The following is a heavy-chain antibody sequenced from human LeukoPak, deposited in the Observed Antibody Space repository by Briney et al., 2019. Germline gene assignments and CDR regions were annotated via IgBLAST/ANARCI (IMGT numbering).Heavy chain of an antibody. D-gene: IGHD3-22*01. CDR1: GGSFSGYY. Sequence: KPSETLSLTCAVYGGSFSGYYWSWIRQPPGKGVEWIGYIHYSEGTRYNPSLKSRVTISVDTTKNQFSQKLSSVTAADTAVYYCARQYYYYSIDSWGQGTLVTVSS. CDR2: IHYSEGT. V-gene: IGHV4-59*08. CDR3: ARQYYYYSIDS. J-gene: IGHJ4*02.